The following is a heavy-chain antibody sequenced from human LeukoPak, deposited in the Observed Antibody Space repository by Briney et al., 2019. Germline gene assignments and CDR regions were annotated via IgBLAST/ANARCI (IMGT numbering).Heavy chain of an antibody. J-gene: IGHJ6*03. CDR2: ISSSSSTI. CDR3: ARDWMGYSYDYYYYMDV. CDR1: GFTFSSYS. V-gene: IGHV3-48*01. D-gene: IGHD5-18*01. Sequence: PGGSLRLSCAASGFTFSSYSMNWVRQAPGKGLGWVSYISSSSSTIYYADSVKGRFTISRDNAKNSLYLQMNSLRAEDTAVYYCARDWMGYSYDYYYYMDVWGKGTTVTVSS.